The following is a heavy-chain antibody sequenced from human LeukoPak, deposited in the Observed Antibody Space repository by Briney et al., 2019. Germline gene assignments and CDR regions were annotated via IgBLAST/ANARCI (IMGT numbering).Heavy chain of an antibody. CDR3: ARDSRVAGMPQAFDY. D-gene: IGHD6-19*01. CDR2: IYYSGST. J-gene: IGHJ4*02. Sequence: PSETLSLTCTVSGGSISSGGYYWSWIRQHPGKGLEWIGYIYYSGSTYYNPSLKSRVTISVDTSKNQFSLKLSSVTAADTAVYYCARDSRVAGMPQAFDYWGQGTLVTVSS. CDR1: GGSISSGGYY. V-gene: IGHV4-31*03.